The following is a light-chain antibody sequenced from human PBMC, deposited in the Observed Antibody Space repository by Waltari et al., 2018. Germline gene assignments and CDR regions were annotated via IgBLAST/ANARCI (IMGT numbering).Light chain of an antibody. CDR3: LLFFDNSRV. CDR1: AGTVTSGPH. CDR2: STN. J-gene: IGLJ3*02. V-gene: IGLV7-43*01. Sequence: QTVVTQEPSLTVSPGATVPLTSSSSAGTVTSGPHANWLQQRPGQPPSLLIFSTNDKHPSTPARFSGSLLGGKAALTLSEVQSEDEADYYCLLFFDNSRVFGGGTKLTVL.